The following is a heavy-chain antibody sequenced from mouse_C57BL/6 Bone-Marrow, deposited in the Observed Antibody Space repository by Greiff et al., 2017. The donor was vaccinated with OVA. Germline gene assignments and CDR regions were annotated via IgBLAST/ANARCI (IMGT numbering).Heavy chain of an antibody. V-gene: IGHV1-58*01. D-gene: IGHD1-1*01. CDR1: GYTFTSYG. CDR3: TRREYGSRTGFAY. Sequence: VQLQQSGAELVRPGSSVKMSCKTSGYTFTSYGINWVKQRPGQGLEWIGYIYIGNGYTEYNEKFKGKATLTSDTSSSTAYVELRILTSEDSAVYYCTRREYGSRTGFAYWGQGTLVTVSA. J-gene: IGHJ3*01. CDR2: IYIGNGYT.